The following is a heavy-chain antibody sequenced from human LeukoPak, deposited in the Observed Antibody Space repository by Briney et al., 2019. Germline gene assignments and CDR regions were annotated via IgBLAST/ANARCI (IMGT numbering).Heavy chain of an antibody. CDR2: ISYDGSNK. V-gene: IGHV3-30-3*01. Sequence: AGGSLRLSCAASGFTFSSYAMHWVRQAPGKGLEWVAVISYDGSNKYYADSVKGRFTISRDNPKNTLYLQMNSLRAEDTAVYYCASHYYDSSGYPFDAFDIWGQGTMVTVSS. CDR1: GFTFSSYA. J-gene: IGHJ3*02. CDR3: ASHYYDSSGYPFDAFDI. D-gene: IGHD3-22*01.